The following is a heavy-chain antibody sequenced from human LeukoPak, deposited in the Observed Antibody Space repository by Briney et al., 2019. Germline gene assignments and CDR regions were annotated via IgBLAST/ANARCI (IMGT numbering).Heavy chain of an antibody. V-gene: IGHV3-23*01. CDR2: ITSGDGSP. CDR1: GFTFGTSA. CDR3: AKYGPQDSGSSHFDY. Sequence: GGSLRLSCAASGFTFGTSAMSWVRQTPEKGLEWVSTITSGDGSPYYADSVKGRFTTSRDNSKNTLFLQMNSLRAEDTAIYYCAKYGPQDSGSSHFDYWGQGALVTVSS. J-gene: IGHJ4*02. D-gene: IGHD1-26*01.